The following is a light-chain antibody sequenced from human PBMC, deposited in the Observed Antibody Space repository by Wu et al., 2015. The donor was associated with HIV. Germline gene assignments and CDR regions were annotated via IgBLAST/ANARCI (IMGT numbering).Light chain of an antibody. J-gene: IGKJ4*01. CDR1: QSICTW. V-gene: IGKV1-5*03. CDR2: KAS. CDR3: QQYSAGVT. Sequence: DIQMTQSPSTLSASVGDRVTMTCRASQSICTWLAWYQQKPGKAPKLLIYKASTLDSGVPSRFSGSGSGTDFTLTISCLQSEDFATYYCQQYSAGVTFGGGTKVEIK.